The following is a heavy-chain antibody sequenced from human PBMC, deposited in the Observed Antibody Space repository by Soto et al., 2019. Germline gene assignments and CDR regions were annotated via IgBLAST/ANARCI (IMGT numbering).Heavy chain of an antibody. D-gene: IGHD4-17*01. J-gene: IGHJ3*02. CDR1: GFTFSSYG. CDR3: AKDEDGDYLLDAXDM. V-gene: IGHV3-30*03. CDR2: ISYDGSDK. Sequence: QEQLVESGGGVVQPGRSLRLSCAASGFTFSSYGMNWVRQAPGKGLEWVAVISYDGSDKYYADSVKGRFTISRDNSKXXXXXXXXXXXXXXTAVYYCAKDEDGDYLLDAXDMWGQGTMVTV.